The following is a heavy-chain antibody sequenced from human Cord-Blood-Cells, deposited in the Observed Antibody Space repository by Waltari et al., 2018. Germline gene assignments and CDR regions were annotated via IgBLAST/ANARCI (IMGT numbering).Heavy chain of an antibody. CDR2: ISGSGGST. Sequence: EVQLLESGGGLVQPGGSLRLSCAASGFTFSSYAMSWVRQAPGKGLEWVSAISGSGGSTYYADSVKGRFTISRDNSKNTLYLQMNSLRAEDTAVYYCASDSGGQLVRPEYFQHWGQGTLVTVSS. D-gene: IGHD6-6*01. CDR3: ASDSGGQLVRPEYFQH. CDR1: GFTFSSYA. J-gene: IGHJ1*01. V-gene: IGHV3-23*01.